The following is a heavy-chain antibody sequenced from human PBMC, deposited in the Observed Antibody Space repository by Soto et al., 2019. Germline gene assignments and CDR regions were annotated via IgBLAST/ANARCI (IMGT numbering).Heavy chain of an antibody. D-gene: IGHD5-18*01. Sequence: VKVSCKASGFTFSHSAVQWVRQARGQRLEWIGWIVVGSGNTNYAQKFQERVTITRDMSTTTAYMELSSLRSEDTAVYYCATDKGDSFGYGSYWGQGXLVTVYS. V-gene: IGHV1-58*01. CDR2: IVVGSGNT. CDR3: ATDKGDSFGYGSY. J-gene: IGHJ4*02. CDR1: GFTFSHSA.